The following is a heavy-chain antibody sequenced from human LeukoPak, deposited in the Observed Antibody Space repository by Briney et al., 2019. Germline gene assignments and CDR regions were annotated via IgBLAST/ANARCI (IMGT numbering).Heavy chain of an antibody. CDR3: AKRSVYCSGGSCSSRYYFYY. V-gene: IGHV3-23*01. D-gene: IGHD2-15*01. CDR2: LSGSGGTT. Sequence: GGSLRLSCAASGFTFSSYAMSWVRQAPGKGLEWVSALSGSGGTTYYADSVKGRFTISRDNSKTTLYLQMNSLRAEDTAVYYCAKRSVYCSGGSCSSRYYFYYWGQGALVTVSS. CDR1: GFTFSSYA. J-gene: IGHJ4*02.